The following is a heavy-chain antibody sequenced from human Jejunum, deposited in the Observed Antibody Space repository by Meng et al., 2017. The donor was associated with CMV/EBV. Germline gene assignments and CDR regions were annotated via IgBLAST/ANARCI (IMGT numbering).Heavy chain of an antibody. CDR2: VNPSSGNT. J-gene: IGHJ4*02. CDR1: GYTFTSYD. CDR3: ARGPYGDYKFDY. V-gene: IGHV1-8*01. Sequence: QVQLVQSGAEVKKPGASVKLSCKASGYTFTSYDINWVRQATGQGLEWMGWVNPSSGNTGYAQTFQGRVTMTRNTSISTVYTELSSLKSDDTAVYYCARGPYGDYKFDYWGQGTLVTVSS. D-gene: IGHD4-17*01.